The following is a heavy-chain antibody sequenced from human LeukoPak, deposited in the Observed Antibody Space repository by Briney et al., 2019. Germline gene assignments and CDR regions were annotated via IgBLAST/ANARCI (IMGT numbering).Heavy chain of an antibody. CDR3: STGSGHAFDI. D-gene: IGHD3-10*01. CDR2: INSDGSST. Sequence: GGSLRLSCAASGLTFSSYWMHWVRQVPGKGLVWVSRINSDGSSTSYADSVKGRFTISRDNAKNTLYVQMNSLRAEDTAVYYCSTGSGHAFDIWGRGTMVTVSS. J-gene: IGHJ3*02. CDR1: GLTFSSYW. V-gene: IGHV3-74*01.